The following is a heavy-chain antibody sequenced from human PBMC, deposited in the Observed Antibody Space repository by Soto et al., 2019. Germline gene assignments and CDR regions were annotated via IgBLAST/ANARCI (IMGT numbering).Heavy chain of an antibody. D-gene: IGHD2-2*01. CDR1: GYSFTSYW. Sequence: GESLKISCKGSGYSFTSYWIGWVRQMPGKGLEWMGIIYPGDSDTRYSPSFQGQVTISADKSISTAYLQWSSLKASDTAMYYCASRLGCSSTSCYAIYAFDIWGQGTMVTVSS. V-gene: IGHV5-51*01. J-gene: IGHJ3*02. CDR3: ASRLGCSSTSCYAIYAFDI. CDR2: IYPGDSDT.